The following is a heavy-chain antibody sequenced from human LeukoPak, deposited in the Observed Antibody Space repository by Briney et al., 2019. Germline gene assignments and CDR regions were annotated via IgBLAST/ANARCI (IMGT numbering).Heavy chain of an antibody. J-gene: IGHJ4*02. Sequence: SETLSLTCTVSGASISSGSYYWSWIRQPPGKGLEWIGYIYYSGNTNYNPSLKSRVTISLDTSRNQFSLKLSSVAAADTAVYYCARGSLTGRTGYDFVSWGQGTLVTVSS. CDR3: ARGSLTGRTGYDFVS. CDR2: IYYSGNT. D-gene: IGHD3-9*01. V-gene: IGHV4-61*01. CDR1: GASISSGSYY.